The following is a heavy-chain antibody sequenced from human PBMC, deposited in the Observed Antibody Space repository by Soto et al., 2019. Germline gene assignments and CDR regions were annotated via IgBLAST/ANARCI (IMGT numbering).Heavy chain of an antibody. CDR3: AKDPPTNYDFWSGYPDFDY. CDR1: GFTFSSYA. J-gene: IGHJ4*02. V-gene: IGHV3-23*01. D-gene: IGHD3-3*01. Sequence: HPGGSLRLSCAASGFTFSSYAMSWVRQAPGKGLEWVSAISGSGGSTYYADPVKGRFTISRDNSKNTLYLQMNSLRAEDTAVYYCAKDPPTNYDFWSGYPDFDYWGQGTLVTVSS. CDR2: ISGSGGST.